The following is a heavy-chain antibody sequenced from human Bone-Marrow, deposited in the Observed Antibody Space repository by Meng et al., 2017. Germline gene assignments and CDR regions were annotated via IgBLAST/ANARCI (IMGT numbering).Heavy chain of an antibody. D-gene: IGHD1-20*01. CDR3: VRTQYNWNDPLLYYFDY. J-gene: IGHJ4*02. Sequence: GESLKISCKGSGYSFTSYWIGWVRQMPGKGLEWMGIIYPGDSDTRYSPSFQGQVTISADKSISTAYLQWSSLKASDTAMYYCVRTQYNWNDPLLYYFDYWGQGTLVTVSS. CDR2: IYPGDSDT. V-gene: IGHV5-51*01. CDR1: GYSFTSYW.